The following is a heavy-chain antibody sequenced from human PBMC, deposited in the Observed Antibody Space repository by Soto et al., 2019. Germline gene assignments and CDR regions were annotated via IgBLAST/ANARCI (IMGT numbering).Heavy chain of an antibody. V-gene: IGHV1-2*04. CDR2: INPNSGGT. J-gene: IGHJ4*02. Sequence: QVQLVQSGAEVKKPGASVKVSCKASGYTFTGYYMHWVRQAPGQGLEWMGWINPNSGGTNYAQKFQGWVTMTRDTSISTAYMELRRLRSDDTAVYYCARGDSSGYYGVGRDPGYVDYWGQGTLVTVSS. CDR1: GYTFTGYY. CDR3: ARGDSSGYYGVGRDPGYVDY. D-gene: IGHD6-19*01.